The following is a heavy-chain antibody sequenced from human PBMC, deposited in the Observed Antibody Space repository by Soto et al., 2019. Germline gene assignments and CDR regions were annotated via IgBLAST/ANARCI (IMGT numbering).Heavy chain of an antibody. Sequence: SETLSLTCSVYDGSFSGYYGSWIRRPPGKGLEWIGYIHYSGSTNYNPSLKSRVTISVDTSKNQFSLKLNSVTAADTAVYYCARPHGGSSGWDNWFDPWGQGTLVTVSS. CDR3: ARPHGGSSGWDNWFDP. V-gene: IGHV4-59*01. J-gene: IGHJ5*02. D-gene: IGHD6-25*01. CDR2: IHYSGST. CDR1: DGSFSGYY.